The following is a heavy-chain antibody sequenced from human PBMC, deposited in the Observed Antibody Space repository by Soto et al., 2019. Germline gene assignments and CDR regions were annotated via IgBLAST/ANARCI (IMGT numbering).Heavy chain of an antibody. V-gene: IGHV1-18*01. CDR3: AREASVLIPAAQPSRFDS. CDR1: GYSFMKYG. J-gene: IGHJ4*02. D-gene: IGHD2-2*01. CDR2: ISPYSGYT. Sequence: VAAVEVSCKGFGYSFMKYGINWVRQAPGQGLEWVGWISPYSGYTHSAQKFHGRLTLTTDTAASTAYMELRILRSADTALYYCAREASVLIPAAQPSRFDSWGQGTLVTVPS.